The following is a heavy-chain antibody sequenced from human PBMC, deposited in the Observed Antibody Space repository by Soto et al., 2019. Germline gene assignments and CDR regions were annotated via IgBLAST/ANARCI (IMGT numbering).Heavy chain of an antibody. CDR3: ARDIAAADPAFDY. Sequence: SVKVSCKASGGTFSSYAISWVRQAPGQGLEWMGGIIPIFGTANYAQKFQGRVTITADESTSTAYMELSSLRSEDTAVYYCARDIAAADPAFDYWGQGTLVTVSS. V-gene: IGHV1-69*13. CDR2: IIPIFGTA. J-gene: IGHJ4*02. D-gene: IGHD6-13*01. CDR1: GGTFSSYA.